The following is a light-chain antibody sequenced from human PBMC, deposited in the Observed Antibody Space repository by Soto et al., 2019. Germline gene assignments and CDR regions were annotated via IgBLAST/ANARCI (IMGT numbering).Light chain of an antibody. CDR2: WGS. J-gene: IGKJ5*01. CDR1: QSLLHSSGNNY. Sequence: VMTHSPLSLPVTPGEPASISCRSSQSLLHSSGNNYLDWYVQKPGQSPQLLIYWGSNRASGVPDRFSGSGSGTDFTLKINSVEAEDYGVYYGMQGQQTPVTFGKGTRLEIK. CDR3: MQGQQTPVT. V-gene: IGKV2-28*01.